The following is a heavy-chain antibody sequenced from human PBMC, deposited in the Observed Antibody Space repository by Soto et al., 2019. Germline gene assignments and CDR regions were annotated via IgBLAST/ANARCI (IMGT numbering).Heavy chain of an antibody. D-gene: IGHD1-26*01. CDR1: GGSISSGDYY. Sequence: PSETLSLTCTVSGGSISSGDYYWSWIRQPPGKGLEWIGYIYYSGSTYYNPSLKSRVTISVDTSKNQFSLKLSSVTAADTAVYYCARDRGIVAPNCFDPWAQAPWDTVSP. CDR2: IYYSGST. J-gene: IGHJ5*02. V-gene: IGHV4-30-4*01. CDR3: ARDRGIVAPNCFDP.